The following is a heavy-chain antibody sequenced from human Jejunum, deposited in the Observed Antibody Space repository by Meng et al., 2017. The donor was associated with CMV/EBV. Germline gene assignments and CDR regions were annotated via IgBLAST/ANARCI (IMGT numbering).Heavy chain of an antibody. J-gene: IGHJ3*02. Sequence: FSSSDMSWVRQAPGEGLGWVSSISAAGSGRYADSVKGRLTISRDNAKNSLYLQMNSLRAEDTAVYYCARDPRYCSSTNCYKEGDIWGQGTMVTVSS. CDR3: ARDPRYCSSTNCYKEGDI. V-gene: IGHV3-21*06. D-gene: IGHD2-2*02. CDR2: ISAAGSGR. CDR1: FSSSD.